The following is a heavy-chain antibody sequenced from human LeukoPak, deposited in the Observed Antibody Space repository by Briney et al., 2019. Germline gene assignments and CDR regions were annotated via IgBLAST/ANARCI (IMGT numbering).Heavy chain of an antibody. Sequence: SETLSLTCTVSSGSISSTSYYWGWIRQPPGLGLEWIGSMYYSGSTYYNPSLKSRVTISVDTSKRQFSLKLSSVTAADTDVYYCAREMRSPRGGFDYWDQGTLVTVSS. D-gene: IGHD3-10*01. CDR1: SGSISSTSYY. CDR2: MYYSGST. V-gene: IGHV4-39*07. CDR3: AREMRSPRGGFDY. J-gene: IGHJ4*02.